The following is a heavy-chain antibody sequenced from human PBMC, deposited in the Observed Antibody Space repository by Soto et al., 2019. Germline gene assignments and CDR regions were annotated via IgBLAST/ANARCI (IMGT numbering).Heavy chain of an antibody. CDR2: ISRSGDDT. CDR3: AKDTGGSAWCGLSDY. J-gene: IGHJ4*02. V-gene: IGHV3-23*01. D-gene: IGHD6-19*01. CDR1: GFTFSNYA. Sequence: EVQLLESGGGFVQPGGSLRLSCAASGFTFSNYAMTWVRQAPGKGLEWVSSISRSGDDTYYVDSVKGRFTVSRDNSKNTLYLQMNSVRADDTAIYYCAKDTGGSAWCGLSDYWGQGTLVAVSS.